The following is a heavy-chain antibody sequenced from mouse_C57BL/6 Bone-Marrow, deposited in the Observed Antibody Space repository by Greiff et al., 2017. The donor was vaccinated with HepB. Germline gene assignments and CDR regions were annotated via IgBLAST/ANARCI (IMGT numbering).Heavy chain of an antibody. CDR1: GFTFSRYG. Sequence: EVKLMESGGDLVKPGGSLKLSCAASGFTFSRYGMSWVRQTPEKRLEWVATISSGGSYNYYPDSVKGRFTISRDNAKNTLYLQMSSLKSEDTAMYYCARHGTVVAMDYWGQGTSVTVSS. CDR2: ISSGGSYN. V-gene: IGHV5-6*01. D-gene: IGHD1-1*01. J-gene: IGHJ4*01. CDR3: ARHGTVVAMDY.